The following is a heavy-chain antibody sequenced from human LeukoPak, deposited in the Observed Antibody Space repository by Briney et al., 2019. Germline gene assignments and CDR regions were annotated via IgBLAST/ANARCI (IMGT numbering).Heavy chain of an antibody. D-gene: IGHD3-9*01. J-gene: IGHJ4*02. CDR2: ISSTGETR. CDR1: GFTFSDYY. Sequence: PGGSLRLSCAASGFTFSDYYMSWSRHTPGKGLELVSFISSTGETRHYADSVKGRFSISRDNARNSLYLQMNSLRAEDTAVYYCARAGNYYGTPNDYWGQGILVTVSS. V-gene: IGHV3-11*01. CDR3: ARAGNYYGTPNDY.